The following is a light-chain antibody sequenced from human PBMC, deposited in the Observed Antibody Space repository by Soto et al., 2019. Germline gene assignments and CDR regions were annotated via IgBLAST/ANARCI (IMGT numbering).Light chain of an antibody. CDR2: GTS. CDR3: QQFGNSPWT. Sequence: PWERATLSCRASQSVPSTYFAWYQQKAGQPPRLLISGTSNRATGIPDRFSGSGSGTDFTLTISRLEPEDFAVYFCQQFGNSPWTFGQGTKVDIK. J-gene: IGKJ1*01. CDR1: QSVPSTY. V-gene: IGKV3-20*01.